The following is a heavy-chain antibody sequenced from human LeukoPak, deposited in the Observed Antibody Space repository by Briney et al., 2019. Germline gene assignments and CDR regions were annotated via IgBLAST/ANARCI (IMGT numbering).Heavy chain of an antibody. D-gene: IGHD1-26*01. Sequence: SETLSLTCAVYGGSFSGYYWSWIRQPPGKGLEWIGEINHSGSTNYNPSLKSRVTISVDTSKNQFSLKLSSGTAADTAVYYCARGGRYDSYIDYWGQGTLVTVSS. CDR1: GGSFSGYY. CDR2: INHSGST. V-gene: IGHV4-34*01. J-gene: IGHJ4*02. CDR3: ARGGRYDSYIDY.